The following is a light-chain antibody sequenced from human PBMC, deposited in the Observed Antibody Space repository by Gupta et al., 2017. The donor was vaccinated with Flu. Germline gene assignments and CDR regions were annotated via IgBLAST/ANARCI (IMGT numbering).Light chain of an antibody. CDR3: QQYNDWHPLT. Sequence: AVLSVSPGETVTLTCRASQTVSTKVAWYQQKSGQAPRLLIQGAYTRASGVSDRFTGSGSGTEFSLTINSLQSEDFAVYYCQQYNDWHPLTFGCGTEVQMK. J-gene: IGKJ4*01. V-gene: IGKV3-15*01. CDR1: QTVSTK. CDR2: GAY.